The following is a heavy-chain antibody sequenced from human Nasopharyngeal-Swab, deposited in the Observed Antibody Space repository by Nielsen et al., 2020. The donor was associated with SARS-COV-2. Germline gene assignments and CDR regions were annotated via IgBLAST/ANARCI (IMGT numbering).Heavy chain of an antibody. Sequence: GESLKISCAASGFTFSDYYMSWIRQAPGKGLEWVSYISSSSSYTNYADSVKGRFTISRDNAKNSLYLQMNSLRAEDTAVYYCARGPHSSRGYYGMDVWGQGTTVTVS. D-gene: IGHD6-13*01. CDR1: GFTFSDYY. CDR2: ISSSSSYT. CDR3: ARGPHSSRGYYGMDV. J-gene: IGHJ6*02. V-gene: IGHV3-11*05.